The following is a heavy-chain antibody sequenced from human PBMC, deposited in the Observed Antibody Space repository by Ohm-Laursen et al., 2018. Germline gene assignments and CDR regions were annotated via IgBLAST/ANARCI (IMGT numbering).Heavy chain of an antibody. CDR2: VYYSGST. J-gene: IGHJ2*01. V-gene: IGHV4-39*07. CDR3: AKHTAPNWYFDP. CDR1: GDSISSNSYY. D-gene: IGHD4-17*01. Sequence: GTLSLTWSVSGDSISSNSYYWAWIRQPPGKGLEWIGSVYYSGSTYYNPSLKSRVTILVDTSKNQFSLKLSSVTAADTALYYCAKHTAPNWYFDPWGRGTLVTVSS.